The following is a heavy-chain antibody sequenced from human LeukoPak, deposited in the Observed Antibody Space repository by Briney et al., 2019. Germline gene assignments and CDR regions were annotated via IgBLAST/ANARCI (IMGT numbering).Heavy chain of an antibody. CDR2: IIPILGIA. CDR1: GGTFSSYA. Sequence: SVKVSCKASGGTFSSYAISWVRQAPGQGLEWMRRIIPILGIANYAQKFQGRVTITADKSTSTAYMELSSLRSEDTAVYYCARDKGIIAAAGTTPFDYWGQGTLVTVSS. V-gene: IGHV1-69*04. CDR3: ARDKGIIAAAGTTPFDY. J-gene: IGHJ4*02. D-gene: IGHD6-13*01.